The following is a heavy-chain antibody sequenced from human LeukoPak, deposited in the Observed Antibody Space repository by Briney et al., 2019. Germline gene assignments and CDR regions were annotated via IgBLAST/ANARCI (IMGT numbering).Heavy chain of an antibody. D-gene: IGHD3-10*01. CDR1: GFTFSSYA. V-gene: IGHV3-30*04. CDR2: ISYDGSNK. Sequence: GGSLRLSCAASGFTFSSYAMHWVRQAPGKGLEWVAVISYDGSNKYYADSVKGRFTISRDNSKNTLYLEMNSLRAEDTAVYYCARASVLLWFGEGFDYWGQGTLVTVSS. J-gene: IGHJ4*02. CDR3: ARASVLLWFGEGFDY.